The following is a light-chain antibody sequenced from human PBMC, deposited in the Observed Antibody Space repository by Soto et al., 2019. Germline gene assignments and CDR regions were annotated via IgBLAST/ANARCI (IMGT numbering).Light chain of an antibody. J-gene: IGLJ3*02. CDR1: SY. CDR3: ASYAGNIWV. V-gene: IGLV2-8*01. Sequence: QSALTQPPSASGSPGQSVTISCTATSYVSWYQQHPGKAPRLIIYELIKRPSGVPDRFSGSTSGNTASLTVSGLQADDEADYYCASYAGNIWVFGGGTKLTVL. CDR2: ELI.